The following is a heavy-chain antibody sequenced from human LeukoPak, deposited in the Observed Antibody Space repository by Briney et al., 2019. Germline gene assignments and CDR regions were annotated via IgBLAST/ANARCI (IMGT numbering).Heavy chain of an antibody. V-gene: IGHV3-30*18. Sequence: GGSLRLSCAASGYTFSSYGMHWVRQAPGKGLEWVAVISYDGSNKYYADSVKGRFTISRDNSKNTLYLQMNSLRAEDTAVYYCAKENCSSTSCYLDGYSSSWVYWGQGTLVTVSS. CDR1: GYTFSSYG. CDR2: ISYDGSNK. D-gene: IGHD2-2*01. J-gene: IGHJ4*02. CDR3: AKENCSSTSCYLDGYSSSWVY.